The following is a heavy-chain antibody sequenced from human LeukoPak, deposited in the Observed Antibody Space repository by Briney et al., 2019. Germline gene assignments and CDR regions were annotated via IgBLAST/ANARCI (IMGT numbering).Heavy chain of an antibody. CDR3: ARDSRTIDDPESGRYYYYGMDV. CDR2: IIPIFGTA. D-gene: IGHD1-1*01. V-gene: IGHV1-69*13. CDR1: GGTFISYA. Sequence: LVKVSCKASGGTFISYAISWVRQAPGQGLEWMGGIIPIFGTANYAQKFQGRVTITADESTSTAYMELSSLRSEDTAVYYCARDSRTIDDPESGRYYYYGMDVWGKGTTVTVSS. J-gene: IGHJ6*04.